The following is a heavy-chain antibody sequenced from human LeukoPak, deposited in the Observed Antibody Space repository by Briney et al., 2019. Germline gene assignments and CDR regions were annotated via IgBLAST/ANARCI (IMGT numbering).Heavy chain of an antibody. Sequence: GESLKISCKGSGYTFTSYWIGWVRQMPGKGLEWMGVIYPGDSDRRYSPSFQGQVTISVDKSISTAYLQWSSLKASDTAMYYCARFMTGYCSGGRRYTIDHWGQGTLVTVSS. CDR3: ARFMTGYCSGGRRYTIDH. J-gene: IGHJ4*02. CDR1: GYTFTSYW. D-gene: IGHD2-15*01. V-gene: IGHV5-51*01. CDR2: IYPGDSDR.